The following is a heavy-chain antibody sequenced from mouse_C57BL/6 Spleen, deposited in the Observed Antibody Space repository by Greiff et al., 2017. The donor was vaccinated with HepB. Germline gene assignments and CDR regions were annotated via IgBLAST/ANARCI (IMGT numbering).Heavy chain of an antibody. Sequence: VKLMESGAELVKPGASVKISCKASGYAFSSYWMNWVKQRPGKGLEWIGQIYPGDGDTNYNGKFKGKATLTADKSSSTAYMQLSSLTSEDSAVYFCARSDSNYYFDYWGQGTTLTVSS. D-gene: IGHD2-5*01. CDR1: GYAFSSYW. CDR2: IYPGDGDT. V-gene: IGHV1-80*01. J-gene: IGHJ2*01. CDR3: ARSDSNYYFDY.